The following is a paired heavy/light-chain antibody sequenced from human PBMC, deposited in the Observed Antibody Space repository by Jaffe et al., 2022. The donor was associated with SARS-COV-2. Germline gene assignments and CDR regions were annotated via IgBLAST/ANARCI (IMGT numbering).Light chain of an antibody. V-gene: IGKV1-5*03. CDR1: QSISRW. CDR3: QQYNSYPYT. J-gene: IGKJ2*01. CDR2: KAS. Sequence: DIQMTQSPSTLSASVRDRVTITCRASQSISRWLAWYQQKPGKAPKLLIYKASSLESGVPSRFSGSGSGTEFTLAISSLQPDDFATYYCQQYNSYPYTFGQGTKLEIK.
Heavy chain of an antibody. J-gene: IGHJ4*02. CDR3: ARLPAEDSFDY. CDR1: GGSISSSSYY. V-gene: IGHV4-39*01. D-gene: IGHD3-22*01. Sequence: QLQLQESGPGLVKPSETLSLTCTVSGGSISSSSYYWGWIRQPPGKGLEWIGSIFYTGSTFYNPSLKSRVTISEDTSKNQFSLKLTSVTAADTAVYYCARLPAEDSFDYWGQGTLVTVSS. CDR2: IFYTGST.